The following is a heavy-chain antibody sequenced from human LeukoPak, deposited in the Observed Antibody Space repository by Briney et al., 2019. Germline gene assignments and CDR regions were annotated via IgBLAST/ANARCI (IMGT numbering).Heavy chain of an antibody. CDR1: GYIFSNYG. CDR3: ARDHAGSYYDVWSGYYNDDGGADY. D-gene: IGHD3-3*01. V-gene: IGHV1-18*01. Sequence: ASVKVSCKASGYIFSNYGISWVRQAPGQGLEWMGWISGHNGNTNYAQKVQDRVTMTTDTSTNTAYMELKILRSDDTAVYFCARDHAGSYYDVWSGYYNDDGGADYWGQGTLVTVSS. CDR2: ISGHNGNT. J-gene: IGHJ4*02.